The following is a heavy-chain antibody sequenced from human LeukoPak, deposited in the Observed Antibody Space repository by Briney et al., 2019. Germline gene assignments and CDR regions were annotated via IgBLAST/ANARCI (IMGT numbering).Heavy chain of an antibody. CDR2: ISWNSGNT. J-gene: IGHJ6*02. CDR1: GFNFDGYA. Sequence: GGSLRLSCAAIGFNFDGYAMHWVRQGPGKGPEWVSGISWNSGNTHYADSVKGRFTISRDNAKNSLYLQMDSLRPEDTALYYCAKDNRYGYFSYHMDVWGQGTTVIVSS. CDR3: AKDNRYGYFSYHMDV. V-gene: IGHV3-9*01. D-gene: IGHD5-18*01.